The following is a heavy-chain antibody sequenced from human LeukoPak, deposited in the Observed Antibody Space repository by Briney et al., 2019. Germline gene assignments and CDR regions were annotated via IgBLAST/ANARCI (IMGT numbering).Heavy chain of an antibody. V-gene: IGHV3-15*01. CDR3: TTDASPYCADGKCYTGGNFDY. Sequence: GGSLRLSCAASGFTFSNAWVSWVRQAPGKGLEWVGRIKSKTAGGTTDYAAPVKGRFTLSRDDSQNTLFLQMNSLQIEDTAVYYCTTDASPYCADGKCYTGGNFDYWGQGTLVAVSS. J-gene: IGHJ4*02. CDR2: IKSKTAGGTT. D-gene: IGHD2-8*01. CDR1: GFTFSNAW.